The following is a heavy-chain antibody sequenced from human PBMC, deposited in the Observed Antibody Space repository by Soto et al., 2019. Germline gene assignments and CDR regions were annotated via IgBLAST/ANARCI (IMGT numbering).Heavy chain of an antibody. CDR1: GGTFSSYA. V-gene: IGHV1-69*01. J-gene: IGHJ6*02. Sequence: QVQLVQSGAEVTKPGSSVKVSCKASGGTFSSYAISWVRQAPGQGLEWMGGIIPISETTNYAQKFQGRVKITADESKSTAYMELSSRRSEDTAVYYCARSQGSSTSLEIYNYYYYGRDVWCQGTTVTVSS. CDR2: IIPISETT. CDR3: ARSQGSSTSLEIYNYYYYGRDV. D-gene: IGHD2-2*01.